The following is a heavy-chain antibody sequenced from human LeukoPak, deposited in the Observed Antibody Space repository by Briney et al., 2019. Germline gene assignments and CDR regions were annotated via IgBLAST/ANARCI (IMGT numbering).Heavy chain of an antibody. J-gene: IGHJ4*02. Sequence: PGGSLRLSCAASEFTFSTYGMTWVRQAPGKGLEWVSGISNNGGNTYYAESAKGRFTISRDNSKNTLYLEMNSLRAEDTAVYFCATFVSSGDRRYWGQGTLVTVSS. CDR2: ISNNGGNT. CDR1: EFTFSTYG. V-gene: IGHV3-23*01. CDR3: ATFVSSGDRRY. D-gene: IGHD2-15*01.